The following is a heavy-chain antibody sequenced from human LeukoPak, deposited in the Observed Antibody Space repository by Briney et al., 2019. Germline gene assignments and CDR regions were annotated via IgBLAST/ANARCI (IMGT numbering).Heavy chain of an antibody. CDR3: ARDVAAAIPDY. CDR2: ISSSSSYI. Sequence: GGSLRLSCAASGFTFSSYSMNWVRQAPGKGLEWVSSISSSSSYIYYADSVKGRFIISRDNAKNSLYLQMNSLRAEDTAVYYCARDVAAAIPDYWGQGTLVTVSS. CDR1: GFTFSSYS. V-gene: IGHV3-21*01. D-gene: IGHD6-13*01. J-gene: IGHJ4*02.